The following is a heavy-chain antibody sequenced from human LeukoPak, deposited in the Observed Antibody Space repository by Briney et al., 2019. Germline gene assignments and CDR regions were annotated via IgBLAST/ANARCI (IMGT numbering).Heavy chain of an antibody. V-gene: IGHV3-21*01. Sequence: PGGSLRLSCAASGFTFSSYSMNWVRQAPGKGLEWVSSISSSSSYIYYADSVKGRFTISRDNAKNSLYLQMNSLRAEDTAVYYCAIVVVPAATDAFDIWGQGTMVTVSS. CDR2: ISSSSSYI. CDR1: GFTFSSYS. CDR3: AIVVVPAATDAFDI. J-gene: IGHJ3*02. D-gene: IGHD2-2*01.